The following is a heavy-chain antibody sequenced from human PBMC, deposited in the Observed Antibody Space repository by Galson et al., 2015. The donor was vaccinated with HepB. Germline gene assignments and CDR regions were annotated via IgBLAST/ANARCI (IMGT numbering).Heavy chain of an antibody. J-gene: IGHJ4*02. D-gene: IGHD2-15*01. CDR3: ARDPEEAASDAGDH. Sequence: SLRLSCAASGFTFSSHRLNWVRQAPGKGLEWVSYINSSGPTIYYADSVEGRFTISRDNAKNSLYLQMNSLRAEDTAVYYCARDPEEAASDAGDHWGQGTLVTVSS. V-gene: IGHV3-48*01. CDR1: GFTFSSHR. CDR2: INSSGPTI.